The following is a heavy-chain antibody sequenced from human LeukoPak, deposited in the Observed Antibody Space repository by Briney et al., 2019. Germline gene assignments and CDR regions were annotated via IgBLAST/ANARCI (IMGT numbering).Heavy chain of an antibody. V-gene: IGHV1-18*01. CDR2: ISGYNGDT. D-gene: IGHD6-19*01. J-gene: IGHJ4*02. Sequence: ASVRVSCKASGYTFTSYGISWVRQAPGRGLEWMGWISGYNGDTNYAQKLQGRVTMTTDTSTSTVYMELRSLRSDDTAVYFCARLAVAGHFGHWGQGTLVTVSS. CDR1: GYTFTSYG. CDR3: ARLAVAGHFGH.